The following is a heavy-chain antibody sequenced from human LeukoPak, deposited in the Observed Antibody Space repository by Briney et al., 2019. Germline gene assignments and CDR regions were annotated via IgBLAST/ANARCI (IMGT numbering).Heavy chain of an antibody. CDR2: IIPIFGTA. Sequence: GASVKVSCKASGGTFSSYAISWVRQAPGQGLEWMGGIIPIFGTANYAQKFQGRVTMTIDTSTTTVFMELRSLRSDDTAVYFCARGGDYLNWFDPWGQGTLVAVSS. CDR3: ARGGDYLNWFDP. CDR1: GGTFSSYA. V-gene: IGHV1-69*05. J-gene: IGHJ5*02. D-gene: IGHD4-17*01.